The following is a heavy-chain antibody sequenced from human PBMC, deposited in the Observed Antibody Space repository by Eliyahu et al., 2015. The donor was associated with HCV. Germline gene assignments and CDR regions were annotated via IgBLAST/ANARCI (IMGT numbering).Heavy chain of an antibody. D-gene: IGHD3-3*01. Sequence: QVTLKESGPVLVKPTETPTLTCPVPGFSLXXARXGXXXIRXPPGKALEWLAHIFSNDEKSYSTSLKSRLTISKDTSKSQVVLTMTNMDPVDTATYYCARILEYYDFWSGYYTGSGKWYFDLWGRGTLVTVSS. CDR3: ARILEYYDFWSGYYTGSGKWYFDL. J-gene: IGHJ2*01. CDR2: IFSNDEK. V-gene: IGHV2-26*01. CDR1: GFSLXXARXG.